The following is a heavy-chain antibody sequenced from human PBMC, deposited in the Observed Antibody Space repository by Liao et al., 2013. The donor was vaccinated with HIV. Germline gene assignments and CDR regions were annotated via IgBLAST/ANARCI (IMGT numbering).Heavy chain of an antibody. CDR2: IYTSGST. Sequence: QVQLQESGPGLVKPSETLSLTCTVSGGSISSYYWSWIRQPAGKGLEWIGRIYTSGSTYYNPSLKSRVTISVDTSKNQFSLKLSSVTAADTAVYYCARGGRITIFGVVIIKTHMDVWGKGTTVTVSS. D-gene: IGHD3-3*01. CDR1: GGSISSYY. CDR3: ARGGRITIFGVVIIKTHMDV. V-gene: IGHV4-4*07. J-gene: IGHJ6*03.